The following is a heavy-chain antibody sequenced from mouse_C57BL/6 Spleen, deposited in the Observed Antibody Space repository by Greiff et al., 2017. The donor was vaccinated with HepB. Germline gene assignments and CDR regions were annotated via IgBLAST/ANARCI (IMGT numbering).Heavy chain of an antibody. CDR2: IDPSDSYT. CDR3: ARMPTGANWYFDV. D-gene: IGHD4-1*01. Sequence: VQLQQPGAELVMPGASVKLSCKASGYTFTSYWMHWVKQRPGQGLEWIGEIDPSDSYTNYNQKFKGKSTLTVDKSSSTAYMQLSSLTSEDSAVYYGARMPTGANWYFDVWGTGTTVTVSS. J-gene: IGHJ1*03. CDR1: GYTFTSYW. V-gene: IGHV1-69*01.